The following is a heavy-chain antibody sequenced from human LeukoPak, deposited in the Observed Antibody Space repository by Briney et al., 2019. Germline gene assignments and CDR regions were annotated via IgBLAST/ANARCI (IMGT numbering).Heavy chain of an antibody. CDR3: ARLYSSGWYGDYFDY. J-gene: IGHJ4*02. Sequence: PSETLSLTCTVSGGSISSSSYYWGWIRQPPGKGLEWIGSIYYSGSTYYNPSLKSRVTISVDTSKNQFSLKLSSVTAADTAVYYCARLYSSGWYGDYFDYWGQGTLVTVSS. D-gene: IGHD6-19*01. V-gene: IGHV4-39*07. CDR2: IYYSGST. CDR1: GGSISSSSYY.